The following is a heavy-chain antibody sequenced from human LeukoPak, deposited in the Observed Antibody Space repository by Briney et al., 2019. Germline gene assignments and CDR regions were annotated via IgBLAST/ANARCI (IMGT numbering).Heavy chain of an antibody. V-gene: IGHV4-39*07. J-gene: IGHJ4*02. CDR1: GGSISSSSYY. D-gene: IGHD3-16*02. Sequence: PPETLSLTCTVSGGSISSSSYYWGWIRQPPGKGLEWIGSIYYSGSTYYNPSLKSRVTISVDTSKNQFSLKLSSVTAADTAVYYCARDGYTTLITFGGVIVIPVGVDYWGQGTLVTVSS. CDR2: IYYSGST. CDR3: ARDGYTTLITFGGVIVIPVGVDY.